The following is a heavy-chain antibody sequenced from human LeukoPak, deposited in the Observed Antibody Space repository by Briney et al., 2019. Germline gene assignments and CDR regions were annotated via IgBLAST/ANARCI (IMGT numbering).Heavy chain of an antibody. CDR3: AKDHRGYYYYYGMDV. CDR2: ISTTGDRT. D-gene: IGHD3-16*01. V-gene: IGHV3-23*01. CDR1: GFTFNSYA. J-gene: IGHJ6*02. Sequence: GGSLRLSCAASGFTFNSYAMIWVRQAPGKGLESISSISTTGDRTYYADSVKGRFAISRDNSKNTLYLQMNSLRAEDTAVYYCAKDHRGYYYYYGMDVWGQGP.